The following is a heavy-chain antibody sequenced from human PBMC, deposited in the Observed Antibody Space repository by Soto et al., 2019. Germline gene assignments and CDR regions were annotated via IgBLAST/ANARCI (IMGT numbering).Heavy chain of an antibody. J-gene: IGHJ4*02. Sequence: QVQLVQSGAEVKKPGSSVKVSCKASGGTFSSYTISWVRQAPGQGLEWMGRIIPILGIANYAQKFQGRVTITADKSTSTADMELSSLGSEDTAVYYCARDRDDFWSGNFDYWGQGTLVTVSS. CDR2: IIPILGIA. CDR1: GGTFSSYT. V-gene: IGHV1-69*08. CDR3: ARDRDDFWSGNFDY. D-gene: IGHD3-3*01.